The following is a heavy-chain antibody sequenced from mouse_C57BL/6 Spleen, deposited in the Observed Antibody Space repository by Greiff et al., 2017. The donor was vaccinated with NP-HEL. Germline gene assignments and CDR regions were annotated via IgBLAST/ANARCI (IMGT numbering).Heavy chain of an antibody. D-gene: IGHD3-2*02. CDR3: ARDQLRLHAMDD. J-gene: IGHJ4*01. V-gene: IGHV5-4*01. CDR2: ISDGGSYT. CDR1: GFTFSSYA. Sequence: DVKLVESGGGLVKPGGSLKLSCAASGFTFSSYAMSWVRQTPEKRLEWVATISDGGSYTYYPDNVKGRFTISRDNAKNDLYLQMSHLKSEDTAMYYCARDQLRLHAMDDWGKGTSVTVSS.